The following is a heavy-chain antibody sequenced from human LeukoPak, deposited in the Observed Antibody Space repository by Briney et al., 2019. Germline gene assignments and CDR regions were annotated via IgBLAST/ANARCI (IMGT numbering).Heavy chain of an antibody. V-gene: IGHV3-33*01. CDR1: GFTFSSHG. D-gene: IGHD3-22*01. J-gene: IGHJ4*02. CDR2: IWYDGRYE. Sequence: GGSLRLSCAASGFTFSSHGMHWVRQAPGKGLEWVAVIWYDGRYEYYADSVKGRFTISRDNSKNTLSLQMRSLRVEDTAVYYCARAQAPYDSSGYFGYWGQGTLVTVSS. CDR3: ARAQAPYDSSGYFGY.